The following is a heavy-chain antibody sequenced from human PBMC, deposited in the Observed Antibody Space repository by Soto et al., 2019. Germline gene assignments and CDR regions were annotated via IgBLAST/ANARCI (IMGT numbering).Heavy chain of an antibody. Sequence: SVKVSCKASGGTFSSYAISWVRQAPGQGLEWMGGIIPIFGTANYAQKFQGRVTITADESTSTAYMELSSLRSEDTAVYYCARGLATIFGVGKYYYYGMDVWGQGTTVTVSS. D-gene: IGHD3-3*01. J-gene: IGHJ6*02. CDR3: ARGLATIFGVGKYYYYGMDV. V-gene: IGHV1-69*13. CDR2: IIPIFGTA. CDR1: GGTFSSYA.